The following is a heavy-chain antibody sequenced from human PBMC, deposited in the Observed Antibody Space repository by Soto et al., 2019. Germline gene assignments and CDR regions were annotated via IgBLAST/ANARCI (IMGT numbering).Heavy chain of an antibody. CDR3: VKEETSLVHYGMDV. CDR1: GFTFSNYW. D-gene: IGHD2-8*02. Sequence: EVQLVESGGGLVQPGGSLRLSCAAPGFTFSNYWMHWVRQAPGKGLVWVSRINFYGSSTDYADSVKGRFTISRDNAKNTLNLQMNSLRAEDTAVYYCVKEETSLVHYGMDVWGQGTTVTVSS. J-gene: IGHJ6*02. CDR2: INFYGSST. V-gene: IGHV3-74*01.